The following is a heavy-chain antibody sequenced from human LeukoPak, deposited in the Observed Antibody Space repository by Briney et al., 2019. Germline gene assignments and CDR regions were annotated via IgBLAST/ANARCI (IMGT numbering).Heavy chain of an antibody. J-gene: IGHJ4*02. CDR2: ISNNGGDT. CDR1: GFTFTTYA. D-gene: IGHD5/OR15-5a*01. V-gene: IGHV3-23*01. Sequence: GGSLRLSCAASGFTFTTYAMSWVRQAPGMGLEWVSSISNNGGDTYYADSVKGRLSISRDNSKNTLYLQINSLRAEDTAMYYCAKSMSTFYREFFDYWGQGTLVSVSS. CDR3: AKSMSTFYREFFDY.